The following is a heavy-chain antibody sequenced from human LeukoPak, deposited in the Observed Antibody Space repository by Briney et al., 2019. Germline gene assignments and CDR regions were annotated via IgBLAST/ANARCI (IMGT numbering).Heavy chain of an antibody. Sequence: SQTLSLTCAISGDSVSTNSAAWNWIRRSPPRGLEWLGRTYYRSNWYNDYAVSVRSRITINPDTSKNHFSLQLNSVTPEDTAVYYCARGGIGYCTSSSCYFDSWGQGTLVTVSS. CDR1: GDSVSTNSAA. J-gene: IGHJ4*02. CDR3: ARGGIGYCTSSSCYFDS. V-gene: IGHV6-1*01. D-gene: IGHD2-2*01. CDR2: TYYRSNWYN.